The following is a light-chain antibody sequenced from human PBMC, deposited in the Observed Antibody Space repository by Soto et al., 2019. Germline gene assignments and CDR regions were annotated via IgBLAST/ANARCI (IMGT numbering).Light chain of an antibody. CDR3: QQSYSTPRT. V-gene: IGKV1-39*01. CDR1: QRLTNY. J-gene: IGKJ1*01. CDR2: AAS. Sequence: DIQMTQSPSSLSASVGDRVTITCRASQRLTNYVNWYQQKPGKAPKFLIYAASSLQSGVPSRFSGSGSGTDFTLTISSLQPEDFATYYCQQSYSTPRTFGQGTKLEI.